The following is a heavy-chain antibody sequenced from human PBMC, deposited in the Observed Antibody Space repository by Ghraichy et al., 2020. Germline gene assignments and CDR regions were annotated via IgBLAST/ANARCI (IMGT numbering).Heavy chain of an antibody. CDR2: IKQVGSEK. CDR1: GFTFSSYW. Sequence: GALNISCAASGFTFSSYWMSWVRQAPGKGLEWVANIKQVGSEKYYVDSVKGRFTISRDNAKNSLYLQMNTLGAEDTAVYYCARGGDYLEYWGQGTLVTVSS. J-gene: IGHJ4*02. V-gene: IGHV3-7*03. D-gene: IGHD4-17*01. CDR3: ARGGDYLEY.